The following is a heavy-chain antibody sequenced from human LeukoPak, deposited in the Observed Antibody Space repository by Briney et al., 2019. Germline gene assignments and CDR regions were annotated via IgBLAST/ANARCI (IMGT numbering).Heavy chain of an antibody. Sequence: GGSLRLSCAASGFTFSSYGMHWVRQAPGKGLEWVAVISYDGSNKYYADSVKGRFTISRDNSKNTLYLQMNSLRAEDTAVYYCAKEFGLDILTGSDAFDIWGQGTMVTVSS. CDR2: ISYDGSNK. V-gene: IGHV3-30*18. CDR1: GFTFSSYG. CDR3: AKEFGLDILTGSDAFDI. D-gene: IGHD3-9*01. J-gene: IGHJ3*02.